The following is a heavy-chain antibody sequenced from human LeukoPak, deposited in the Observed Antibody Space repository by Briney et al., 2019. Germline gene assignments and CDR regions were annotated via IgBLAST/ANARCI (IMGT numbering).Heavy chain of an antibody. V-gene: IGHV3-23*01. CDR1: GFTFSSYA. J-gene: IGHJ4*02. D-gene: IGHD3-16*01. CDR3: AKDGGQGADY. Sequence: GGSLRLSCAASGFTFSSYAMSWVRQAPGKGLEWVSGISGSDGSTYYADSVKGRFTISRDNSKNTLYLQMNSLRAEDMAVYYCAKDGGQGADYWGQGTLVSVSS. CDR2: ISGSDGST.